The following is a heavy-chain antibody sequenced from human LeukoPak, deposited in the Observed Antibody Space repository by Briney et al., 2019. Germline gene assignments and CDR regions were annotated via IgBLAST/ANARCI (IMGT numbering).Heavy chain of an antibody. CDR3: VKTMMTFGGVIRTDAFDI. CDR1: GFTFSYYA. D-gene: IGHD3-16*01. CDR2: ITGTDGST. Sequence: GGSLRLSCAASGFTFSYYAMSWVRQTPGEGLEWVSGITGTDGSTYYADSVKGRFTISRDNSKSTLYLQMNSLRAEDTALYYCVKTMMTFGGVIRTDAFDIWGQGTMVVVSS. V-gene: IGHV3-23*01. J-gene: IGHJ3*02.